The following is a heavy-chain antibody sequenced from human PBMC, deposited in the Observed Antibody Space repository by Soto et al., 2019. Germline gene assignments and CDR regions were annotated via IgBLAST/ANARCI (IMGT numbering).Heavy chain of an antibody. CDR1: GGTFNNYA. CDR3: ARGGVDVVATSPFDY. CDR2: IIPIIGTA. D-gene: IGHD5-12*01. Sequence: QVQLVQSGAEVKKPGSSVKVSCKASGGTFNNYAISWVRQAPGQGLEWMGGIIPIIGTADYAHKFQGRLAISAGESTGTTFMELSSLRSEDTALYYCARGGVDVVATSPFDYWGQGTLVTVSS. V-gene: IGHV1-69*01. J-gene: IGHJ4*02.